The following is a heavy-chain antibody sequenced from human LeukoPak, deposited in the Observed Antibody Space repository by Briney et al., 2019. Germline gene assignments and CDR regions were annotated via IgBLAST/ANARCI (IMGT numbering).Heavy chain of an antibody. CDR3: ARVQGETLPTNAFDI. CDR1: GFTFGSCA. D-gene: IGHD5-12*01. CDR2: VSGSGSHT. Sequence: GGSLRLSCAASGFTFGSCAMNWVRQAPGKGLEWVSSVSGSGSHTYYADSVQGRFTISRDNSKNTLHLQMNSLRAEDTAVYYCARVQGETLPTNAFDIWGQGTMVTVSS. J-gene: IGHJ3*02. V-gene: IGHV3-23*01.